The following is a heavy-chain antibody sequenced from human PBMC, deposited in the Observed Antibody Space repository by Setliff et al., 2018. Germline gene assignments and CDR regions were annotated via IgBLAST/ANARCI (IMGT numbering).Heavy chain of an antibody. Sequence: SETLSLTCTVSGGSISSGGYYWSWIRQHPGKGLEWIGSIYHSGSTYYNPSLKSRVTISVDTSKNQFSLKLSSVTAADTAVYYCARRATYYNFWSGYYDYWGQGTLVTVSS. CDR2: IYHSGST. CDR1: GGSISSGGYY. J-gene: IGHJ4*02. V-gene: IGHV4-39*07. CDR3: ARRATYYNFWSGYYDY. D-gene: IGHD3-3*01.